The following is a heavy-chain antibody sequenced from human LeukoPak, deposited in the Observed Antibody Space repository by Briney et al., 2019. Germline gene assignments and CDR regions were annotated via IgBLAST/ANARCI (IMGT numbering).Heavy chain of an antibody. Sequence: GGSLRLSCAASGFTFSSYAMHWVRQAPGKGLEYVSAISSNGGSTYYANSVKGRFTISRDNSKNTLYLQMGSLRAEDMAVYYCARGDYDFWSGYYTSYYYMDVWGKGTTVTVSS. J-gene: IGHJ6*03. D-gene: IGHD3-3*01. CDR2: ISSNGGST. CDR1: GFTFSSYA. CDR3: ARGDYDFWSGYYTSYYYMDV. V-gene: IGHV3-64*01.